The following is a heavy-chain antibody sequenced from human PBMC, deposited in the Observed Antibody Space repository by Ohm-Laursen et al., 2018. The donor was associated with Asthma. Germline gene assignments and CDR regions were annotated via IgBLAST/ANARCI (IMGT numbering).Heavy chain of an antibody. Sequence: GSSVKVSCKASGYTFTGYYMHWVRQAPGQGLEWMGRINPNSGGTNYAQKFQGRVTMTRDTSISTAYMELSRLRSDDTAVYYCARDLRYSGYGGGYYYYYGMDVWGQGTTVTVSS. D-gene: IGHD5-12*01. CDR1: GYTFTGYY. CDR2: INPNSGGT. CDR3: ARDLRYSGYGGGYYYYYGMDV. V-gene: IGHV1-2*06. J-gene: IGHJ6*02.